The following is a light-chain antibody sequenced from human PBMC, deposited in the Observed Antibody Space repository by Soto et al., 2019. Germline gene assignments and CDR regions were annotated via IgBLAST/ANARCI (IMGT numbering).Light chain of an antibody. CDR2: KVA. CDR1: QSLVYSDGNTY. J-gene: IGKJ1*01. Sequence: DVVMTQSPLSLPVTLGQPASISCRSSQSLVYSDGNTYLNWFQQRPGQSQRRLIYKVANRDSGVPDSFSGNGSGTDFTPKISGAEGEDVGVYCWMHGTLWTFGQGTKVEIK. V-gene: IGKV2-30*01. CDR3: MHGTLWT.